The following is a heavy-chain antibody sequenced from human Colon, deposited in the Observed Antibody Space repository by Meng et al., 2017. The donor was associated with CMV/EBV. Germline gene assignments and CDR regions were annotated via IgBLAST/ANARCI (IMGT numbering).Heavy chain of an antibody. CDR1: GYTFRDYY. CDR3: ARDLRGSGRYYYGMDV. Sequence: ASVKVSCKASGYTFRDYYIHWVRQAPGQGLELLGWINPHSDSGATKYSQKFQGRVTMTRDMSITTSYMELSMLGSDDTAVYYCARDLRGSGRYYYGMDVWGQGTTVTVSS. V-gene: IGHV1-2*02. D-gene: IGHD3-10*01. CDR2: INPHSDSGAT. J-gene: IGHJ6*02.